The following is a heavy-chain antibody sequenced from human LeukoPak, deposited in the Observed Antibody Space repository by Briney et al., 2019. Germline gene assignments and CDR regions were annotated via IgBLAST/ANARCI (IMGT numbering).Heavy chain of an antibody. CDR1: GGSISSSSYY. Sequence: SETLSLTCTVSGGSISSSSYYWGWLRQPPGKGLEWIGYIYYSGSTYYNPSLKSRVTISVDTSKNQFSLKLSSVTAADTAVYYCARYWGPGLVGFDIWGQGTMVTVSS. V-gene: IGHV4-39*01. D-gene: IGHD7-27*01. CDR2: IYYSGST. CDR3: ARYWGPGLVGFDI. J-gene: IGHJ3*02.